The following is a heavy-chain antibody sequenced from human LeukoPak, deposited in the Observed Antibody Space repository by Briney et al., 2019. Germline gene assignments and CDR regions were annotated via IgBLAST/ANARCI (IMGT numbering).Heavy chain of an antibody. J-gene: IGHJ6*02. CDR2: IYPGGSDT. D-gene: IGHD2-2*01. V-gene: IGHV5-51*01. CDR1: GYSFTSYW. Sequence: GESLKISCKGSGYSFTSYWIGWVRQMPGKGLEWMGIIYPGGSDTRYSPSFQGQVTISADKSISTAYLQWSSLKASDTAMYYCARLSCSSTSCYPCYYYGMDVWGQGTTVTVSS. CDR3: ARLSCSSTSCYPCYYYGMDV.